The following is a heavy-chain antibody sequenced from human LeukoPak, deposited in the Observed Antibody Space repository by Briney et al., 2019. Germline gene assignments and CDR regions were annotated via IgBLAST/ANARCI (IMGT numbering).Heavy chain of an antibody. J-gene: IGHJ4*02. CDR1: GGSLSSTNYY. CDR2: IYYGGTT. CDR3: ARHRYDSSGLYLCYFDY. V-gene: IGHV4-39*01. D-gene: IGHD3-22*01. Sequence: SETLSLTCTVSGGSLSSTNYYWGLIRQPPGKGLEWLGSIYYGGTTHYNPSPKSRVTLSVDTSKNQFSLKLSSVTAADTAVYHCARHRYDSSGLYLCYFDYWGQGSLVTVSS.